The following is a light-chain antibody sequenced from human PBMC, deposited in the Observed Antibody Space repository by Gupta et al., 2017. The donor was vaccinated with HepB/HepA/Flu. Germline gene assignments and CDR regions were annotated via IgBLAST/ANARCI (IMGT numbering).Light chain of an antibody. CDR1: SSDVGGYNY. Sequence: QSALTQPAPASGSPGPSITISCTGTSSDVGGYNYVSWYQQHPGKAPKLMIYDVSNRPSGVSNRFSGSKSGNTASLTISGLQAEDEADYYCSSYTSSSTVVFGGGTKLTVL. CDR3: SSYTSSSTVV. V-gene: IGLV2-14*01. J-gene: IGLJ2*01. CDR2: DVS.